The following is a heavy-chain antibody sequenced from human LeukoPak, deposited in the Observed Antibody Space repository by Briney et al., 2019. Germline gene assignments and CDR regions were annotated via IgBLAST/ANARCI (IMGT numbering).Heavy chain of an antibody. CDR2: ISSNGGST. CDR3: VTRGGNIAVAGTGAFDI. Sequence: GGSLRLSCSASGFTFSSYAMHWVRQAPGKGLEYVSAISSNGGSTYYADSVKGRFTISRDNSRNTLYLQMSSLRAEDTAVYYCVTRGGNIAVAGTGAFDIRGQGTMVTVSS. V-gene: IGHV3-64D*06. D-gene: IGHD6-19*01. CDR1: GFTFSSYA. J-gene: IGHJ3*02.